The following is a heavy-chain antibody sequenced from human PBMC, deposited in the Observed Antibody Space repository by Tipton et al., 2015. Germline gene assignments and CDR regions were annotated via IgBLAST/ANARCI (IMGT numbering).Heavy chain of an antibody. CDR1: GYSFSNYW. V-gene: IGHV5-51*01. D-gene: IGHD6-6*01. Sequence: VQLVQSGAEVKKPGESLKISCKGSGYSFSNYWIGWVRQMPGKGREWMGIIYPGDSDTSYSPSFQGQVTISADKSISTAYLQWSSLRASDTAMYYCARQIIAARRNLYYYNGMDVWAQGTTVTVSS. CDR3: ARQIIAARRNLYYYNGMDV. J-gene: IGHJ6*02. CDR2: IYPGDSDT.